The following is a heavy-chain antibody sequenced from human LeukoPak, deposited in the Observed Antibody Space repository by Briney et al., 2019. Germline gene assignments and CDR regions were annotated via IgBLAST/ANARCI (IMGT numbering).Heavy chain of an antibody. D-gene: IGHD3-16*01. CDR2: ISSSGSTI. J-gene: IGHJ4*02. V-gene: IGHV3-11*04. Sequence: PGGSLRLSCAASGFTFSDYYMSWIRQAPGKGLEWVSYISSSGSTIYYADSVKGRFTISRDNAKNSLYLQMNSLRAEDTAVYYCARVRGRVYSAPEVWDYWGQGTLVTVSS. CDR1: GFTFSDYY. CDR3: ARVRGRVYSAPEVWDY.